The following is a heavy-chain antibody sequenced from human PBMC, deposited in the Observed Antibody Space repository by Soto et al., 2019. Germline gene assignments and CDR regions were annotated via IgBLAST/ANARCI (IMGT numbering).Heavy chain of an antibody. CDR2: IIPIFGTA. CDR1: GGTFSSYA. D-gene: IGHD5-18*01. Sequence: GASVTVSCKASGGTFSSYAISWVRQAPGQGLEWMGGIIPIFGTANYAQKFQGRVTITADESASTAYMELSSLRSEDTAVYYCAIGDVDTAMVTGYYYYGMDVWGQGTTVTVSS. CDR3: AIGDVDTAMVTGYYYYGMDV. V-gene: IGHV1-69*13. J-gene: IGHJ6*02.